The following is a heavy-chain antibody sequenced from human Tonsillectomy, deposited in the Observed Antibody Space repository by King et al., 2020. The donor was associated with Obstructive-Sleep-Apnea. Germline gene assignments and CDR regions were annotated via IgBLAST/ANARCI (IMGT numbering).Heavy chain of an antibody. V-gene: IGHV3-15*01. CDR1: GFTFTNAW. J-gene: IGHJ5*02. CDR3: ITGRWLRFS. D-gene: IGHD5-24*01. Sequence: IQLVQSGGGLVKPGGSLRLSCAASGFTFTNAWMNWVRQAPGKGRDWVGRFKTKTDGGTTDYAAPVKDRFTISRDDSKNTLYLQMNSPKTEDTAVYYCITGRWLRFSWGQGTLVTVSS. CDR2: FKTKTDGGTT.